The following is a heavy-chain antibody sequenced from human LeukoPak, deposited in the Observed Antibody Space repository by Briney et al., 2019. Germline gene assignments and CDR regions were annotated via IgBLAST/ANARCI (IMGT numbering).Heavy chain of an antibody. V-gene: IGHV3-23*01. J-gene: IGHJ4*02. CDR3: AKVADYGDYFDY. Sequence: GGSLRLSCAPSGFTFSGYAMNSVRQAPGKGLEWVSAISGSGGSTYYADSVKGRFTISRDNSKNTLYLQMNSLRAEDTAVYYCAKVADYGDYFDYWGQGTLVTVSS. CDR1: GFTFSGYA. D-gene: IGHD4-17*01. CDR2: ISGSGGST.